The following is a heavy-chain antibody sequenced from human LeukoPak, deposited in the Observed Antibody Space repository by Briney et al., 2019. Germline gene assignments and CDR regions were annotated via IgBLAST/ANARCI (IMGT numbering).Heavy chain of an antibody. Sequence: KPSQTLSLTCTVSGGSISSGGYYWSWIRQPPGQGLEWIGSINHSGSTYYNPSLKSRVTMSLDRSKNQFSLKLSSVTAADTAVYYCARDRGGYGSYYYMDVWGKGTTVTVSS. D-gene: IGHD4-17*01. CDR3: ARDRGGYGSYYYMDV. CDR2: INHSGST. CDR1: GGSISSGGYY. V-gene: IGHV4-30-2*01. J-gene: IGHJ6*03.